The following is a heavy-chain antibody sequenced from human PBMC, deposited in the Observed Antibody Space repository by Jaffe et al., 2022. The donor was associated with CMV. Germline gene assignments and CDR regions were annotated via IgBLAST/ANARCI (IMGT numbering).Heavy chain of an antibody. Sequence: QVQLVESGGGVVQPGRSLRLSCAASGFTFSSYGMHWVRQAPGKGLEWVAVIWYDGSNKYYADSVKGRFTISRDNSKNTLYLQMNSLRAEDTAVYYCAREATMVRGVISYYFDYWGQGTLVTVSS. V-gene: IGHV3-33*08. CDR1: GFTFSSYG. CDR2: IWYDGSNK. CDR3: AREATMVRGVISYYFDY. D-gene: IGHD3-10*01. J-gene: IGHJ4*02.